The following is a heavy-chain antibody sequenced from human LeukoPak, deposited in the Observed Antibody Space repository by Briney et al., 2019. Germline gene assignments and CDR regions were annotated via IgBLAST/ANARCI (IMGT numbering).Heavy chain of an antibody. CDR1: GFTVSSNY. J-gene: IGHJ4*02. CDR3: AKEWDLLGYY. CDR2: IGRSGGST. V-gene: IGHV3-23*01. Sequence: GGSLRLSCAASGFTVSSNYMSWVRQAPGKGLEWVSSIGRSGGSTYYADSVKGRFTISRDDSKNTLHLQMNSLRAEDTAVYYCAKEWDLLGYYWGQGTLVTVSS. D-gene: IGHD1-26*01.